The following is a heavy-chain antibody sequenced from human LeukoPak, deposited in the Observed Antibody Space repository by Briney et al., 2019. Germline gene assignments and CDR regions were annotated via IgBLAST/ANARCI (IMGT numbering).Heavy chain of an antibody. CDR3: ANEDTVTTRIFDY. CDR1: GISSSSYG. D-gene: IGHD4-17*01. Sequence: GGSLRLSCAASGISSSSYGMHWVRQAPGKGLEWVAFIRYDGSKKYYADSVKGRFTISRDNSKNTLYLQMNSLRAEDTAVYYCANEDTVTTRIFDYWGQGTLVTVSS. CDR2: IRYDGSKK. J-gene: IGHJ4*02. V-gene: IGHV3-30*02.